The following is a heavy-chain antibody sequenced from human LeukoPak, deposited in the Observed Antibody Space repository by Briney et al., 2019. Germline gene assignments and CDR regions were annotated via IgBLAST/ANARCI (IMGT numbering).Heavy chain of an antibody. CDR3: ARGGWNKFDY. V-gene: IGHV4-39*07. CDR2: IYYSGST. J-gene: IGHJ4*02. CDR1: GGSISSYT. Sequence: IPSETLSLTCTVSGGSISSYTWGWIRQPPGKGLEWMGSIYYSGSTFYNPSLKSRVTISVDTSKNQFSLKPSSVTAADTAVYYCARGGWNKFDYWGQGTLVTVSS. D-gene: IGHD3-22*01.